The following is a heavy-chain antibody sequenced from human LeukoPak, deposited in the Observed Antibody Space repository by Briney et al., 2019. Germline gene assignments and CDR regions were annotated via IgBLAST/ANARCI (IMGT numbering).Heavy chain of an antibody. J-gene: IGHJ3*02. V-gene: IGHV4-59*01. D-gene: IGHD4-17*01. CDR1: GGSISSYY. CDR2: IYASGST. Sequence: SETLSLTCTVSGGSISSYYWSWIRQPPGKGLEWIGRIYASGSTTYNPSLKSRVTISVDTSKNQFSLKLSSVTAADTAVYYCARVDYGDYENDAFDIWGQGTMVTVSS. CDR3: ARVDYGDYENDAFDI.